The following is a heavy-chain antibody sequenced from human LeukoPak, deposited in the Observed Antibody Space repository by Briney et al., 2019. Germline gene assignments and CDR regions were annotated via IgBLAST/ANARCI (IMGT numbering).Heavy chain of an antibody. Sequence: GGSLRLSCAASGFTFSSYWMSWVRQAPGKGLEWVANIKQDGSEKYYVDSVKGRFTISRDNAKNSLYLQMNSLRAEDTAVYYCARESMIVVVITQYYYYYYKDVWGKGTTVTVSS. CDR1: GFTFSSYW. CDR2: IKQDGSEK. V-gene: IGHV3-7*01. D-gene: IGHD3-22*01. J-gene: IGHJ6*03. CDR3: ARESMIVVVITQYYYYYYKDV.